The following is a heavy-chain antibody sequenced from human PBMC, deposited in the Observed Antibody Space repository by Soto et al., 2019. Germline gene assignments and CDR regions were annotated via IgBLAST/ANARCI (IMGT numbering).Heavy chain of an antibody. V-gene: IGHV1-69*04. CDR1: GGTFSSYT. CDR3: ARDSYDSANYYYYYMDV. Sequence: SVKVSCKASGGTFSSYTISWVRQAPGQGLEWMGRIIPILGIANYAQKFQGRVTITADKSTSTAYMELSSLRSEDTAVYYCARDSYDSANYYYYYMDVWAKGTTVTVS. D-gene: IGHD3-3*01. J-gene: IGHJ6*03. CDR2: IIPILGIA.